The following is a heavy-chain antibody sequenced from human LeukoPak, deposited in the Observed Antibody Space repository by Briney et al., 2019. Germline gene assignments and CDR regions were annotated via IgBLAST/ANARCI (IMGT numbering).Heavy chain of an antibody. CDR1: GFTFSSYS. J-gene: IGHJ4*02. Sequence: GGSLRLSCAASGFTFSSYSMNWVRQAPGKGLEWVSSISSLSDYIYYADSVKGRFTISRDNAKNSLFLQMNGLRVEDTAVYYCATTLTLDSSGSYWELDYWGQGTLVTVSS. CDR3: ATTLTLDSSGSYWELDY. CDR2: ISSLSDYI. D-gene: IGHD6-19*01. V-gene: IGHV3-21*01.